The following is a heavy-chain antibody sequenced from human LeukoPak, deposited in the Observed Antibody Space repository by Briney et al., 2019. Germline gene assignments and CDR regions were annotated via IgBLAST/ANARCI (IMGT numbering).Heavy chain of an antibody. V-gene: IGHV1-2*02. CDR3: ARDGLYCGGDCYWSSGDAFDI. CDR1: GYTFTGYY. J-gene: IGHJ3*02. D-gene: IGHD2-21*02. Sequence: ASVKVSCKASGYTFTGYYMHWVRQAPGQGLEWMGWINPNSGGTNYAQKFQGRVTMTGDTSISTAYMELSRLRSDDTAVYYCARDGLYCGGDCYWSSGDAFDIWGQGTMVTVSS. CDR2: INPNSGGT.